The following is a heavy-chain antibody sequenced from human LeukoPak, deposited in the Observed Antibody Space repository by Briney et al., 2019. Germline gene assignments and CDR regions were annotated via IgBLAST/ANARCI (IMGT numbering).Heavy chain of an antibody. V-gene: IGHV4-39*01. Sequence: PSETLSLTCTISGGSISSSSHNWGWIRQPPGKGVEWIGNIYYSGTIYYNPSLKSQLTISVDTSRNQFSLRLSSVTAADTALYYCARLPFDNSGYYEYYFDYWGQGTLVTVSS. D-gene: IGHD3-22*01. CDR2: IYYSGTI. J-gene: IGHJ4*02. CDR1: GGSISSSSHN. CDR3: ARLPFDNSGYYEYYFDY.